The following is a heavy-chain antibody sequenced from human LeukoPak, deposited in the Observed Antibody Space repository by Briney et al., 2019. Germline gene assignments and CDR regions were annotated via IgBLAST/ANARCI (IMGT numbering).Heavy chain of an antibody. Sequence: GASVKVSCKASGYTFTSYGISWVRQAPGQGLEWMGWISVYNGNTNYAQKLQGRVTMTTDTSTSTAYMELRSLRSDDTAVYYCAGHSRDYDYVWGSYWAFDIWGQGTVVTVSS. CDR2: ISVYNGNT. CDR3: AGHSRDYDYVWGSYWAFDI. J-gene: IGHJ3*02. CDR1: GYTFTSYG. V-gene: IGHV1-18*01. D-gene: IGHD3-16*01.